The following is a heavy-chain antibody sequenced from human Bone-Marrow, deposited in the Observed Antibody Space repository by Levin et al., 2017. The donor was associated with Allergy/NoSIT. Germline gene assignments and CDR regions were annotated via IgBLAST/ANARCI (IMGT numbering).Heavy chain of an antibody. CDR1: GFTFSSYW. Sequence: GESLKISCVASGFTFSSYWIHWVRQSPGKGLVWVSRIKSDGSSTSFADSVKGRFTISRDNAKNTLYLQMNSLRAEDTAMYYCARGPHGLRDSSDYAPNDAPHDAFDSWGQGTMVTVSS. V-gene: IGHV3-74*01. CDR3: ARGPHGLRDSSDYAPNDAPHDAFDS. J-gene: IGHJ3*02. D-gene: IGHD3-22*01. CDR2: IKSDGSST.